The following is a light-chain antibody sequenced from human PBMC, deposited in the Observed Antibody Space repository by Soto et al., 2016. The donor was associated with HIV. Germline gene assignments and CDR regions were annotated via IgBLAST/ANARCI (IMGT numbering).Light chain of an antibody. Sequence: SYVLTQPPSVSVAPGKTARITCGGNNIGSNSVHWYQQKTDQAPVLVVYDDSDRPSGIPERFSGSNSGNTATLTISRVAAGDEADYYCQVWDSSSDHVVFGGGTKLTVL. J-gene: IGLJ2*01. CDR3: QVWDSSSDHVV. CDR1: NIGSNS. V-gene: IGLV3-21*03. CDR2: DDS.